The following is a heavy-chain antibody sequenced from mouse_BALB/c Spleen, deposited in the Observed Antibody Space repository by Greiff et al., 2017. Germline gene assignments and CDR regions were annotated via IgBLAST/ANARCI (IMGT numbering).Heavy chain of an antibody. CDR2: ISSGGST. V-gene: IGHV5-6-5*01. Sequence: EVKLVESGGGLVKPGGSLKLSCAASGFTFSSYAMSWVRQTPVKRLEWVASISSGGSTYYPDSVKGRFTISRDNARNILYLQMSSLRSEDTAMYYCARVDGYFDYWGQGTTLTVSS. CDR3: ARVDGYFDY. D-gene: IGHD2-3*01. J-gene: IGHJ2*01. CDR1: GFTFSSYA.